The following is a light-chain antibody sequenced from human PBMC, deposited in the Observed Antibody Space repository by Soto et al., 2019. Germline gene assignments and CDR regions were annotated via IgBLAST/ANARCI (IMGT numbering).Light chain of an antibody. CDR1: SSDVGGYNY. J-gene: IGLJ2*01. CDR3: SSYAGSNKYVV. V-gene: IGLV2-8*01. CDR2: EVS. Sequence: QSALTQPPSASGSPGQSVTISCTGTSSDVGGYNYVSWYQQHPGKAPKLMIYEVSKRPSGVPDRFSGSKSGNTASLTVSGLQAEDEADYYCSSYAGSNKYVVFGGGTTVTVL.